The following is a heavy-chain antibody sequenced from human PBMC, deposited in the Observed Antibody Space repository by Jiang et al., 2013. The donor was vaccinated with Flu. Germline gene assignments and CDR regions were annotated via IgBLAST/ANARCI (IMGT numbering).Heavy chain of an antibody. D-gene: IGHD3-22*01. J-gene: IGHJ6*02. Sequence: VQLVESGGDLVQPGGSLRLSCAASGFTFSSYGMHWVRQAPGKGLEWVAVLSYDGSNKYYVDSVKGRFTISRDNSKNTLYLQMNSLRAEDTAVYHCAKFASSGYYPYNHYGMDVWGQGTTVTVSS. V-gene: IGHV3-30*18. CDR2: LSYDGSNK. CDR1: GFTFSSYG. CDR3: AKFASSGYYPYNHYGMDV.